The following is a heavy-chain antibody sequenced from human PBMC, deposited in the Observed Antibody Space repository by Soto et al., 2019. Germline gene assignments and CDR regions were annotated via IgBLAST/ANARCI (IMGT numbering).Heavy chain of an antibody. CDR1: GGSISSSNW. V-gene: IGHV4-4*02. Sequence: PSETLSLTCAVSGGSISSSNWWSWVRQPPGKGLEWIGEIYHSGSTNYNPSLKSRVTISVDKSKNQFSLKLSSVTAADTAVYYCARGGLAVAAPYHFDYWGQGTLVTVSS. CDR3: ARGGLAVAAPYHFDY. CDR2: IYHSGST. D-gene: IGHD6-19*01. J-gene: IGHJ4*02.